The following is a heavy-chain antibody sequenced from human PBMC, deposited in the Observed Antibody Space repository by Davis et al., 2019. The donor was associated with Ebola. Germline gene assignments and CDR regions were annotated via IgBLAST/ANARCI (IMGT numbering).Heavy chain of an antibody. CDR3: ARGNDRWYFDY. J-gene: IGHJ4*02. CDR1: GGSISSGGYY. CDR2: IYYSGST. Sequence: PSETLSLTCTVSGGSISSGGYYWSWIRQHPGKGLEWIGYIYYSGSTYYNPSLKSRVTISVDTSKNQFSLKLSSVTAADTAVYYCARGNDRWYFDYWGQGTLVTVSS. D-gene: IGHD4-23*01. V-gene: IGHV4-31*03.